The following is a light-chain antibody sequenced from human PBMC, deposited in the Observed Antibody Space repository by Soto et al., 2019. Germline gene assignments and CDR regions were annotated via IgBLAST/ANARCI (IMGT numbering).Light chain of an antibody. V-gene: IGLV2-14*01. CDR1: SSDVGGYEY. Sequence: QSALSQPASVSGSPGQSITISCTGTSSDVGGYEYVSWYQHQPDKAPKLIIYDVTNRPSGVSTRFSGSKSGNTASLTISGIQTQDEAAYYCASITRSSTSVFGTGTKVTVL. CDR3: ASITRSSTSV. J-gene: IGLJ1*01. CDR2: DVT.